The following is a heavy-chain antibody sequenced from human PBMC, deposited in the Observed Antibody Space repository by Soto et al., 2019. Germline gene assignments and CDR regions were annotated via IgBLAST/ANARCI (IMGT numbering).Heavy chain of an antibody. Sequence: SETLSLTCTVSGGSISSYYWSWIRQPPGKGLEWIGYIYYSGSTNYNPSLKSRVTISVDTSKNQFSLKLSSVTAADTAVYYCARGSTGYYQAYYYYYMEVWGKGTTVTVSS. J-gene: IGHJ6*03. CDR2: IYYSGST. CDR1: GGSISSYY. V-gene: IGHV4-59*01. CDR3: ARGSTGYYQAYYYYYMEV. D-gene: IGHD3-9*01.